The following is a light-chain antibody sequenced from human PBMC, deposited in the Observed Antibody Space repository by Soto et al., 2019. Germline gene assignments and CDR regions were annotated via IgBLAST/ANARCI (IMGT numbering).Light chain of an antibody. CDR3: RSYTSSSSDYV. CDR2: EVS. Sequence: QSALTQPASVSGSPGRSITISCTGTSSDVGGYNYVSWYQQHPGKAPKLMIYEVSNRPSGVSNRFSGSKSGNTASLTISGLQAEDEADYYCRSYTSSSSDYVFGTGTKVTVL. V-gene: IGLV2-14*01. J-gene: IGLJ1*01. CDR1: SSDVGGYNY.